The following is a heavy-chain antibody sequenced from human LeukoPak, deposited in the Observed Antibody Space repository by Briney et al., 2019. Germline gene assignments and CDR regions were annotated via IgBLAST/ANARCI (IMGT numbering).Heavy chain of an antibody. J-gene: IGHJ5*02. CDR1: EFSFSNYW. Sequence: GGSLRLSCAASEFSFSNYWMSWVRQAPGKGLEWVANIKKDGSEKYYVDSVKGRFTISRDNAKNSLYLQMNSLRAEDTAVYYCARDSSGYFHWFDPWGQGTLVTVSS. D-gene: IGHD3-22*01. V-gene: IGHV3-7*01. CDR2: IKKDGSEK. CDR3: ARDSSGYFHWFDP.